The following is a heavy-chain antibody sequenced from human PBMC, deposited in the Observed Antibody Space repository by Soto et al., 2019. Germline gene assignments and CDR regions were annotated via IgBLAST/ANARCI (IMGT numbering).Heavy chain of an antibody. CDR3: AKDRGDTVMDFDY. CDR1: GFTFSSYS. V-gene: IGHV3-23*01. J-gene: IGHJ4*02. Sequence: EVQLLESGGGLVRPGGSLRLSCAASGFTFSSYSMNWVRQAPGKGLEWVSDFSGSGGNTNYADSVKGRFTISRDNSKSTLYLQMNSLRAEDTAVYYCAKDRGDTVMDFDYWGQGTLVTVSS. D-gene: IGHD5-18*01. CDR2: FSGSGGNT.